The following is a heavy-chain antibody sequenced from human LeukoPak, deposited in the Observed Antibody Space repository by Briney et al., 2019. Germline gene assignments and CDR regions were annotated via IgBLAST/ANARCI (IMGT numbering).Heavy chain of an antibody. CDR2: IRSEGIGT. J-gene: IGHJ4*02. CDR1: GFMFSSYW. D-gene: IGHD6-13*01. CDR3: VRLVRAEAGPAD. Sequence: GGSLRPSCAASGFMFSSYWMHWVRQAPGKGLLWVSRIRSEGIGTDYADSVKGRFTISRDSAKNTLYLQMNSLRAEDTGVCYCVRLVRAEAGPADWVQGTLVTVSS. V-gene: IGHV3-74*01.